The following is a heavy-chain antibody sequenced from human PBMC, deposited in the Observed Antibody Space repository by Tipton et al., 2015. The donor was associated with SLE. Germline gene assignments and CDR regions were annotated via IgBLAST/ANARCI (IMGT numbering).Heavy chain of an antibody. Sequence: TLSLTCAVYGGSFSGYYWSWIRQPPGKGLEWIGEIYHSGSTYYNPSLKSRVTISVDTSKNQFSLKLSSVTAADTAVYYCARASNWFDPWGQGTLVTVSS. CDR1: GGSFSGYY. CDR3: ARASNWFDP. J-gene: IGHJ5*02. V-gene: IGHV4-34*01. CDR2: IYHSGST.